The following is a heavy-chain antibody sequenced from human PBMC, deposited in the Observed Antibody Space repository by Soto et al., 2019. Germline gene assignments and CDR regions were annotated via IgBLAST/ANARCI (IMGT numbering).Heavy chain of an antibody. D-gene: IGHD3-10*01. V-gene: IGHV4-39*01. CDR3: ARHDDFGSSEDNWFDP. Sequence: SETLSLTCTVSGGSISSSSYYWGWIRQPPGKGLEWIGSIYYSGSTYYNPSLKSRVTISVDTSKNQFSLKLSSVTAADTAVYYCARHDDFGSSEDNWFDPWGQGTLVTASS. CDR1: GGSISSSSYY. CDR2: IYYSGST. J-gene: IGHJ5*02.